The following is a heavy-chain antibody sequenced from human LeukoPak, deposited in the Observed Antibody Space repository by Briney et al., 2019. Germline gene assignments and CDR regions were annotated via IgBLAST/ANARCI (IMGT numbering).Heavy chain of an antibody. V-gene: IGHV4-61*02. D-gene: IGHD5-18*01. CDR1: GGSISSGSYY. J-gene: IGHJ6*03. Sequence: SQTLSLTCTVSGGSISSGSYYWSWIRQPAGKGLEWIGRIYTSGSTNYNPSLKSRVTISVDTSKNQFSLKLSSVTAADTAVYYCAREGYSYAPGYYYYMDVWGKGTTVTVSS. CDR2: IYTSGST. CDR3: AREGYSYAPGYYYYMDV.